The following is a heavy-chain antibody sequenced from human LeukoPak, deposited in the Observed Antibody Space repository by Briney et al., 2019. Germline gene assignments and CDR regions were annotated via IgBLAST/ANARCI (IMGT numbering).Heavy chain of an antibody. CDR1: GYTFTSYG. V-gene: IGHV1-18*01. J-gene: IGHJ4*02. Sequence: ASVKVSCKASGYTFTSYGISWVRQAPGQGLEWMGWISAYNGNTNYAQKLQGRVTMTTDTSTSTAYMELRSLRSDDTAVYYCARPYYDSSAPPYDYWGQGTLVTVPS. D-gene: IGHD3-22*01. CDR2: ISAYNGNT. CDR3: ARPYYDSSAPPYDY.